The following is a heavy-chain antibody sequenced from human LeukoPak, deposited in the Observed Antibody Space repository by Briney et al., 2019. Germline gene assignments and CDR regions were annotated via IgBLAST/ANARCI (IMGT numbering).Heavy chain of an antibody. Sequence: GRSLRLSCAASGFTFSHYAMHWVRQAPGKGLEWVALISYDGSNKYYADSVKGRFTISRDNSKNTLYLQMNSLRAEDTAVYYCARDRRVGADFDYWGQGTLVTVSS. V-gene: IGHV3-30-3*01. CDR2: ISYDGSNK. J-gene: IGHJ4*02. CDR1: GFTFSHYA. CDR3: ARDRRVGADFDY. D-gene: IGHD1-26*01.